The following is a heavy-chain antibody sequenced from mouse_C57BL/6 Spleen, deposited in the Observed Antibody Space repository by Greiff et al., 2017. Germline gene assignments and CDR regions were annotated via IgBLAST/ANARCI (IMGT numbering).Heavy chain of an antibody. D-gene: IGHD2-3*01. CDR3: AREDGPWYFDV. CDR2: IDPSDSYT. Sequence: QVQLQQPGAELVRPGTSVKLSCKASCYTFTSYWMHWVKQRPGQGLEWIGVIDPSDSYTNYNQKFKGKATLTVDTSSSTAYMQLSSLTSEDSAVYYCAREDGPWYFDVWGTGTTVTVSS. V-gene: IGHV1-59*01. CDR1: CYTFTSYW. J-gene: IGHJ1*03.